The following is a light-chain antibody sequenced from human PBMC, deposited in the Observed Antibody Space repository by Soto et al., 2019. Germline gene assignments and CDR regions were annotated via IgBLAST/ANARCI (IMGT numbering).Light chain of an antibody. J-gene: IGLJ1*01. CDR1: SSDVGGYNY. Sequence: QSALTQPRSVSGSPGQSVTISCTGTSSDVGGYNYVSWYQQHPGKAPKLMIYDVSKRPSGVPDRFSGSKSGNTASLTISGLQAEDEADYCCCSYAGSYLRVFGTGTKLTVL. V-gene: IGLV2-11*01. CDR2: DVS. CDR3: CSYAGSYLRV.